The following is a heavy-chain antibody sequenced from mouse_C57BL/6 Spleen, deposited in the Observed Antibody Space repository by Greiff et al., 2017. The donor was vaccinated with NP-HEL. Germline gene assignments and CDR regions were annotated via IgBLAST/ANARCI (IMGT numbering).Heavy chain of an antibody. V-gene: IGHV1-52*01. Sequence: VQLQQPGAELVRPGSSVKLSCKASGYTFTSYRMHWVKQRPIQGLEWIGNIDPSDSETHYNQKFKDKATLTVDKSSSTAYMQLSSMTSEDSAVYYCARRSYGSSYGYFDVWGTGTTVTVSS. CDR2: IDPSDSET. D-gene: IGHD1-1*01. J-gene: IGHJ1*03. CDR3: ARRSYGSSYGYFDV. CDR1: GYTFTSYR.